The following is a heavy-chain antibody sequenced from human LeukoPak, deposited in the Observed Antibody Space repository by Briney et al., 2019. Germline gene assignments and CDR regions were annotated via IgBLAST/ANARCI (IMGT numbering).Heavy chain of an antibody. CDR3: ARDRGYSYGYYFDY. CDR2: IYTSGST. D-gene: IGHD5-18*01. Sequence: SQXLSLTCTVSGGSISSGSYYWSWIRQPAGTGLEWIGRIYTSGSTNYNPSLKSRVTISVDTSKNQFSLKLSSVTAADTAVYYCARDRGYSYGYYFDYWGQGTQVTVSS. J-gene: IGHJ4*02. V-gene: IGHV4-61*02. CDR1: GGSISSGSYY.